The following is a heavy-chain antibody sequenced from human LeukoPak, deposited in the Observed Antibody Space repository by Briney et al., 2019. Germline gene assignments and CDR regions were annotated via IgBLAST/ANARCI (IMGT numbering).Heavy chain of an antibody. CDR3: AKETDGVDAFDI. J-gene: IGHJ3*02. Sequence: GGSLRLSCAASGFTFSSYGIHWVRQAPGKGLEWVAVISYDGSNKYYADSVKGRFTISRDNSKNTLYLQMDSLRAEDTAVYYCAKETDGVDAFDIWGQGTMVTVSS. CDR2: ISYDGSNK. D-gene: IGHD2-21*02. V-gene: IGHV3-30*18. CDR1: GFTFSSYG.